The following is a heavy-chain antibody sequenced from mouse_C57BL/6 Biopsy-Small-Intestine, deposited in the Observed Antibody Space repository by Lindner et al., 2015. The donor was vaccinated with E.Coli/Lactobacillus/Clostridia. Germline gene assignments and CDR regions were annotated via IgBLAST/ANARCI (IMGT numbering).Heavy chain of an antibody. D-gene: IGHD1-1*02. CDR1: GYSFTDYN. V-gene: IGHV1-39*01. CDR2: INPDYGTT. CDR3: ARWWLHWYFDV. Sequence: EVQLQESGPELVKPGASVKISCKASGYSFTDYNMNWVKQSNGKSLEWIGVINPDYGTTNYNQKFKGKATLTVDQSSSTAYMQLNSLSSEDSAVYYCARWWLHWYFDVWGTGTTVTVSS. J-gene: IGHJ1*03.